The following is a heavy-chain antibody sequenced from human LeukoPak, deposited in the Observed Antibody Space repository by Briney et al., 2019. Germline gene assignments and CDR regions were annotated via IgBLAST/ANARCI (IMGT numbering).Heavy chain of an antibody. Sequence: GGSLRFSCAASGFTFSSYAMSWVRQAPGKGLEWVSAISGRGGNTYYADSVKGRFTISRDNSKNTLYLQMKSLRAEDTAVYYCAKDEYTTSPVTFDYWGQGTLVTVSS. CDR3: AKDEYTTSPVTFDY. CDR1: GFTFSSYA. D-gene: IGHD6-6*01. J-gene: IGHJ4*02. CDR2: ISGRGGNT. V-gene: IGHV3-23*01.